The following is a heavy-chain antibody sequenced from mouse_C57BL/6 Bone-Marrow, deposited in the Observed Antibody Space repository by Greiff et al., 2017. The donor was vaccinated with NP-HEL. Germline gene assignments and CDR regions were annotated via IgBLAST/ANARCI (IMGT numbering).Heavy chain of an antibody. CDR2: ISNLAYSI. CDR1: GFTFSDYG. D-gene: IGHD1-1*01. CDR3: ARQYYYGSSYAMDY. J-gene: IGHJ4*01. Sequence: DVHLVESGGGLVQPGGSLKLSCAASGFTFSDYGMAWVRQAPRKGPEWVAFISNLAYSIYYADTVTGRFTISRENAKNTLYLEISSLRSEDTAMYYCARQYYYGSSYAMDYWGQGTSVTVSS. V-gene: IGHV5-15*01.